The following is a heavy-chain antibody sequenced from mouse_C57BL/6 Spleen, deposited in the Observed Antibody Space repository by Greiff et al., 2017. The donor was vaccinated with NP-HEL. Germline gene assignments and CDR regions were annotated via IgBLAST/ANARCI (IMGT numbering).Heavy chain of an antibody. V-gene: IGHV1-58*01. J-gene: IGHJ1*03. CDR1: GYTFTSYG. CDR2: IYIGNGYT. Sequence: VQLKESGAELVRPGSSVKMSCKTSGYTFTSYGINWVKQRPGQGLEWIGYIYIGNGYTEYNEKFKGKATLTSDTSSSTAYMQLSSLTSEDSAIYFCARSSLTTGGYFDVWGTGTTVTVSS. CDR3: ARSSLTTGGYFDV. D-gene: IGHD1-1*01.